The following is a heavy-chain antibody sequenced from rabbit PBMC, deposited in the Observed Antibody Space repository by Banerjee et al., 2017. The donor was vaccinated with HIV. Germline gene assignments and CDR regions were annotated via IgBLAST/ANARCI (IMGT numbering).Heavy chain of an antibody. D-gene: IGHD8-1*01. J-gene: IGHJ3*01. CDR2: IAAGSSGST. V-gene: IGHV1S40*01. CDR3: ARSYVGSSYSLTRLDL. CDR1: GFSFSSSYY. Sequence: QSLEEPGGDLVKPGASLTLPCTASGFSFSSSYYMCWFRQAPGKGLEWIACIAAGSSGSTYYASWAKGRFTISKTSSTTVTLQMTSLTAADTATYFCARSYVGSSYSLTRLDLWGQGTLVTVS.